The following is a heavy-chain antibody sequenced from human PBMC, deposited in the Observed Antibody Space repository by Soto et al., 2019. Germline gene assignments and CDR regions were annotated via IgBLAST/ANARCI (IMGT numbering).Heavy chain of an antibody. CDR3: ARSSRADNWFDP. Sequence: LSLTCAVSGGSISSSNWWSWVRQPPGKGLEWIGEIYHSGSTNYNLSLKSRVTISVDKSKNQFSLKLSSVTAADTAVYYCARSSRADNWFDPWGQGTLVTVSS. CDR2: IYHSGST. V-gene: IGHV4-4*02. CDR1: GGSISSSNW. J-gene: IGHJ5*02. D-gene: IGHD3-10*01.